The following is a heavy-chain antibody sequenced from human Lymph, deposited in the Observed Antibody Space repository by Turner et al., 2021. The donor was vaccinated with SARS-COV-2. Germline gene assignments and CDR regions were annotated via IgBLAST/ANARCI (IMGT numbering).Heavy chain of an antibody. Sequence: VQLVESGGGVVRTGGSLRLSCAAPGFSFDDYGMSWVRQAPGRGLEWVSNINWNGGSTGYADSVKGRFTISRDNAKNSLYLQVNGLRAEDTALYHCARGTGAADYWGQGTLVTVSS. J-gene: IGHJ4*02. CDR1: GFSFDDYG. D-gene: IGHD7-27*01. CDR2: INWNGGST. V-gene: IGHV3-20*01. CDR3: ARGTGAADY.